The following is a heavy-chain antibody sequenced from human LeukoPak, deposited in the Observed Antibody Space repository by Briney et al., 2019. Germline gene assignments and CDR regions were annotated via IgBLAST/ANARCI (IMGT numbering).Heavy chain of an antibody. CDR1: GGSISSSSYY. Sequence: SETLSLTCTVSGGSISSSSYYWGWIRQPPGKGLEWIGSIYYSGSTYYNPSLKSRVTISVDTSKNQFSLKLSSVTAADTAVYYCARLSHFSVAGDWGQGTLVTVSS. CDR3: ARLSHFSVAGD. D-gene: IGHD6-19*01. V-gene: IGHV4-39*01. CDR2: IYYSGST. J-gene: IGHJ4*02.